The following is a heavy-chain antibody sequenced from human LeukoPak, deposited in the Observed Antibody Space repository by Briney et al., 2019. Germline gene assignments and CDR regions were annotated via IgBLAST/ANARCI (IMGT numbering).Heavy chain of an antibody. D-gene: IGHD2-2*01. J-gene: IGHJ6*02. V-gene: IGHV4-59*12. CDR2: IYYSGST. CDR1: GGSISPYY. Sequence: SETLSLTCTVSGGSISPYYWSWIRQPPGKGLEWIGYIYYSGSTNYNPSLNSRVTISVDTSKNQFSLKLSSVTAADTAVYYCARSSPAATSTYYYYYYGMDVWGQGTTVTVSS. CDR3: ARSSPAATSTYYYYYYGMDV.